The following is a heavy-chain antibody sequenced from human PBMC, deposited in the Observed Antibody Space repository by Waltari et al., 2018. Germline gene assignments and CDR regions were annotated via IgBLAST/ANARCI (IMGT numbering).Heavy chain of an antibody. J-gene: IGHJ6*02. CDR2: INHSPNS. CDR3: VRLEDCTGPGGNCYSGAPFAVDV. V-gene: IGHV4-34*01. CDR1: GGSLRGFS. Sequence: QVHLQQWGAGLLRPSETLCLLCAFSGGSLRGFSWGLIRHPPGKGLEWIGEINHSPNSNYNPSLRSRVHMSIDTSQNQFSLQLTSVTAADTGVYYCVRLEDCTGPGGNCYSGAPFAVDVWGQGTTVTVPS. D-gene: IGHD2-8*02.